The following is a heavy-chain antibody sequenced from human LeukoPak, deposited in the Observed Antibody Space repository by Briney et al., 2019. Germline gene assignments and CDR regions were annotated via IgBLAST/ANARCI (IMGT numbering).Heavy chain of an antibody. CDR2: IYYSGST. CDR1: GSSISTYY. J-gene: IGHJ4*02. D-gene: IGHD3-22*01. V-gene: IGHV4-59*08. Sequence: PSETLSLTCTVSGSSISTYYWSWIRQPPGKGLEWIGYIYYSGSTNYNPSLKSRVTISVDTSKNQFSLKLSSVTAADTAVYYCARSAYYYDSNRGSYFDYWGQGTLVTVSS. CDR3: ARSAYYYDSNRGSYFDY.